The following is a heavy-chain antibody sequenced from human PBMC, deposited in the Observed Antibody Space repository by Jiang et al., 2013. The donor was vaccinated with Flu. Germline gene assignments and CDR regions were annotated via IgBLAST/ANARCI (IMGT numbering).Heavy chain of an antibody. CDR3: ARGAFGSSGSSYAFDL. D-gene: IGHD3-10*01. J-gene: IGHJ3*01. Sequence: AASGFTVSNNYMTWVRQAPGKGLEWVSVVYGGGTSYYADSVKGRFTISRDTFKNTLDLQLNSLRADDTALYYCARGAFGSSGSSYAFDLWGQGTMVTVSS. CDR1: GFTVSNNY. CDR2: VYGGGTS. V-gene: IGHV3-66*01.